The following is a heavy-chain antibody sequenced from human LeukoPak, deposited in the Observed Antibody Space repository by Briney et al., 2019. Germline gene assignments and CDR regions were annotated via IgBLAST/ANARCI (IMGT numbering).Heavy chain of an antibody. CDR1: GYSFTSYW. V-gene: IGHV5-51*01. CDR3: ARRLAAAGTTLWFDP. CDR2: MYPGDSDT. J-gene: IGHJ5*02. D-gene: IGHD6-13*01. Sequence: GESLKISCKGSGYSFTSYWIGWVRQMPGKGLEWMGIMYPGDSDTRYSPSFQGQVTISADKSITTASLKWSSLKASDTAMYYCARRLAAAGTTLWFDPWGQGTLVTVPS.